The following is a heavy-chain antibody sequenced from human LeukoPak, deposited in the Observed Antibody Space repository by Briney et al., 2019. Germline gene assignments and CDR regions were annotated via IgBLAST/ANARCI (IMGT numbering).Heavy chain of an antibody. CDR2: TYYRSKWYN. V-gene: IGHV6-1*01. CDR1: GDSVSSSSAS. Sequence: SQTLSLTCAISGDSVSSSSASWNWITQSPSRGLEWLGRTYYRSKWYNEYAISVKSQITINPDSSKNQCSLQLRSVTPEDTAVYYCARGNSDLKAFDIWVQGTMVTVSS. D-gene: IGHD3-3*01. J-gene: IGHJ3*02. CDR3: ARGNSDLKAFDI.